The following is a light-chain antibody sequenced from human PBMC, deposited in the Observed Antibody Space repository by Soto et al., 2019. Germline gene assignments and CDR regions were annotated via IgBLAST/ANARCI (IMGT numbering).Light chain of an antibody. CDR3: SSFTSNRIYV. Sequence: QSVLTQPTSVSGSPGQSITISCTGNHXDIGTYDYVSWYQQHPGRAPRLLIHGVTTRPSGISGRFSASKSGLTASLTISGLQPEDEADYYCSSFTSNRIYVFGPGTKV. CDR2: GVT. J-gene: IGLJ1*01. V-gene: IGLV2-14*03. CDR1: HXDIGTYDY.